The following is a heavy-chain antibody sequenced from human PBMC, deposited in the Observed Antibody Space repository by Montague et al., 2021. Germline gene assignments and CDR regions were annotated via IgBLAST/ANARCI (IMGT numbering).Heavy chain of an antibody. CDR1: GGSISSGGYY. J-gene: IGHJ3*02. CDR3: ARVTDSSGYYWGAFDI. D-gene: IGHD3-22*01. V-gene: IGHV4-31*03. Sequence: LSLACTVSGGSISSGGYYWSWIRQHPGKGLEWIGYIYYRGSTYYNPSLKSRVSISVDTSKNQFSLKLSSVTAADTAVYYCARVTDSSGYYWGAFDIWGQGTMVTVSS. CDR2: IYYRGST.